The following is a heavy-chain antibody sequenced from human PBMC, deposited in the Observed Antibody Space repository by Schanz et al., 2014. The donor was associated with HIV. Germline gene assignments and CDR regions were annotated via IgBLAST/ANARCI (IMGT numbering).Heavy chain of an antibody. CDR3: AKGSSLWSFYYDMDV. D-gene: IGHD3-10*01. CDR1: ELHFTTYW. J-gene: IGHJ6*02. CDR2: IKQDGSEK. V-gene: IGHV3-7*01. Sequence: EVQLVESGGGLVQPGGSLRLSCVVSELHFTTYWMTWVRQAPGKGLEWVANIKQDGSEKYYVDSVKGRFTISRDNAKNSLYLQMNSLRAEDTAVYYCAKGSSLWSFYYDMDVWGQGTTVTVSS.